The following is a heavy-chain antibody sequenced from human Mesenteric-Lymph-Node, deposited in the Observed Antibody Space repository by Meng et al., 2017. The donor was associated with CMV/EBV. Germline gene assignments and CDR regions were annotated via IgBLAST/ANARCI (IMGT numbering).Heavy chain of an antibody. CDR1: GASISGYY. Sequence: SATLSLTCAVSGASISGYYWSWIRQPPGKGLEWIGYIYSSGGTIYNPSLKSRVTMSVDTSKNQFSLKLSSVTAADTAVYYCARHLSDYWGQGTLVTVSS. V-gene: IGHV4-59*08. J-gene: IGHJ4*02. CDR3: ARHLSDY. CDR2: IYSSGGT.